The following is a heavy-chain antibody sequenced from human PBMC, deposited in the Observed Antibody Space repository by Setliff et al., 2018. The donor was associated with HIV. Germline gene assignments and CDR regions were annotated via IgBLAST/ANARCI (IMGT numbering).Heavy chain of an antibody. D-gene: IGHD1-26*01. CDR1: GVSITSHY. J-gene: IGHJ3*01. Sequence: KTSETLSLTCTVSGVSITSHYWNWIRQSPGKGLEWIGFGHHSGHTRQNPSLASRATISVDMSKNQFSLKLNSLSAADTAVYYCARWESAQKAFNPWGHGTMVTVSS. CDR2: GHHSGHT. CDR3: ARWESAQKAFNP. V-gene: IGHV4-4*09.